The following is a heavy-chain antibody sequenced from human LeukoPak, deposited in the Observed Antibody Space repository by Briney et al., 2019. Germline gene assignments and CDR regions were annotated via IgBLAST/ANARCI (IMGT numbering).Heavy chain of an antibody. CDR3: ATYFFYFDF. CDR1: GGSLSSGGYS. D-gene: IGHD2/OR15-2a*01. CDR2: IYHSGST. J-gene: IGHJ4*02. Sequence: PSETLSLTCAVSGGSLSSGGYSWSWLRQPPGKGLEWIGYIYHSGSTYYNPSLKTRVTISVDKSKNQFSLRLTSVTAADTAVYFCATYFFYFDFWGQGSLVAVSS. V-gene: IGHV4-30-2*01.